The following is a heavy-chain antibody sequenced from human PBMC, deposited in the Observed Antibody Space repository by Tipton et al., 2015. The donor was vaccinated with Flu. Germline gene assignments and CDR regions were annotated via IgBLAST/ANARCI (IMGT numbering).Heavy chain of an antibody. Sequence: TLSLTCAVSGYSISSGYYWGWIRQPPGKGLEWIGSIYHSGSTYYNPSLKSRVTMSVDTSKNQFSLKLSSVTAADTAVYYCASWEGYCSSTSCHGGFDPWGQGTLVTVSS. J-gene: IGHJ5*02. CDR3: ASWEGYCSSTSCHGGFDP. CDR2: IYHSGST. D-gene: IGHD2-2*01. V-gene: IGHV4-38-2*01. CDR1: GYSISSGYY.